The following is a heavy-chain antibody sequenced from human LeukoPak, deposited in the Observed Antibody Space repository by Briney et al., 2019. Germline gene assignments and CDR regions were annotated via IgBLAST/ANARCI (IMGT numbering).Heavy chain of an antibody. Sequence: PGGPRSPSWAASKFPLISYWMSWFGRVPGKGLEWVANIKQDGSEKYYVDSVKGRSTISRDNAKNSLYLQMNGLRAEDTAVYYCATTLIREGSFTWGQGTLVTVSS. CDR3: ATTLIREGSFT. CDR1: KFPLISYW. CDR2: IKQDGSEK. J-gene: IGHJ5*02. D-gene: IGHD3-10*01. V-gene: IGHV3-7*01.